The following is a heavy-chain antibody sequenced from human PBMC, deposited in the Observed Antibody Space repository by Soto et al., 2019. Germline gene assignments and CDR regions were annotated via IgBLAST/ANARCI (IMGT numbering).Heavy chain of an antibody. CDR1: GFTFSSYG. CDR2: IWYDGSNK. CDR3: ASQIFSEIAVVPAATERSIESTFDS. Sequence: RLSCAASGFTFSSYGMHWVRRAPGKGLEWVAVIWYDGSNKYYADSVKGRFTISRDNSKNTLYLQMNSLGAEDTAVYYCASQIFSEIAVVPAATERSIESTFDSCRQGIMLT. D-gene: IGHD2-2*01. J-gene: IGHJ3*02. V-gene: IGHV3-33*01.